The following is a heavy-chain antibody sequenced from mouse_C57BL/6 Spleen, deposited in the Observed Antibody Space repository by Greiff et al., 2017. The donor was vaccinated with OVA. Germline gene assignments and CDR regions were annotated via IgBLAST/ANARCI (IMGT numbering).Heavy chain of an antibody. Sequence: QVQLQQPGAELVRPGSSVKLSCKASGYTFTSYWMHWVKQRPIQGLEWIGNIDPSDSETHYNQKFKDKATLTVDKSSSTAYMQLSSLTSEDSAVYYCARGSSYDYYAMDYWGQGTSVTVSS. CDR3: ARGSSYDYYAMDY. CDR2: IDPSDSET. J-gene: IGHJ4*01. V-gene: IGHV1-52*01. CDR1: GYTFTSYW. D-gene: IGHD1-1*01.